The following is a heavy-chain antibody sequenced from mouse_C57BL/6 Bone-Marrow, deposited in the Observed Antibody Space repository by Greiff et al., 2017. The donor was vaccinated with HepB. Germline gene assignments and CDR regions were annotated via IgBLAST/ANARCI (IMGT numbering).Heavy chain of an antibody. Sequence: QVQLQQSGPELVKPGASVKISCKASGYAFTRSWMNWVKQRPGQGLEWIGRIYPGDGDTNYNGKFKGKATLTADKSSSTAYMQLSSLTSEVSAIYFWARGVAYWGQGTLVTVSA. CDR3: ARGVAY. J-gene: IGHJ3*01. CDR2: IYPGDGDT. V-gene: IGHV1-82*01. CDR1: GYAFTRSW.